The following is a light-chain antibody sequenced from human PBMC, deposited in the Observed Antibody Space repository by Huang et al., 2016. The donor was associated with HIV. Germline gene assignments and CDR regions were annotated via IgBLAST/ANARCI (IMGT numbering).Light chain of an antibody. CDR2: GAS. CDR1: QSVSSD. J-gene: IGKJ5*01. CDR3: QQYNNWPIT. V-gene: IGKV3-15*01. Sequence: EIVMTQSPATLSVSPGEREILSCRASQSVSSDLAWYQQKPGQAPRLLSYGASTRATGIPARFSGSGSEREFTLTISSLQSEDFAVYYCQQYNNWPITFGQGTRLEIK.